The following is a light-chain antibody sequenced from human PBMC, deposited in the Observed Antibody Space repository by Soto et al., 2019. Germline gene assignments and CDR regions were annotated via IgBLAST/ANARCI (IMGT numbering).Light chain of an antibody. CDR3: QQANSYPWT. CDR2: GSS. Sequence: DVKMSQSPSSLSASVGDRLTIHCRASQSIANYLNWYQQKPGTAPKIMIYGSSSLLSGVPSRFSGTRAGTEFTLTISSLQPEDFTTDYCQQANSYPWTFGPGTKVDIK. V-gene: IGKV1-39*01. CDR1: QSIANY. J-gene: IGKJ1*01.